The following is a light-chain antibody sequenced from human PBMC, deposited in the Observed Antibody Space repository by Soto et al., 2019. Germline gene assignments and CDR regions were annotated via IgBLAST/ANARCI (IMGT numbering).Light chain of an antibody. V-gene: IGLV3-21*04. Sequence: SYELTQPPSVSVAPGKTARITCGGNNIGSQSVHWYQQNRGQAPVLVIYYDSDRPSGIPERFSGSNSGNTATLTISRVEAGDEADYYCQVWDSSSDHPVFGGGTKLTVL. J-gene: IGLJ3*02. CDR3: QVWDSSSDHPV. CDR2: YDS. CDR1: NIGSQS.